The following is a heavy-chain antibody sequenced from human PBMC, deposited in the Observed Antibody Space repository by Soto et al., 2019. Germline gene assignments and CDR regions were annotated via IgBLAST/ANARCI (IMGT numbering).Heavy chain of an antibody. CDR3: ARQNYYGSGEYYYYGMDV. D-gene: IGHD3-10*01. V-gene: IGHV5-10-1*01. Sequence: GESLKISCKGSGYSFTSYWISWVRQMPGKGLEWMGRIDPSDSYTNYSPSFQGHVTISADKSISTAYLQWSSLKASDTAMYYCARQNYYGSGEYYYYGMDVWGQGTTVTVSS. CDR2: IDPSDSYT. J-gene: IGHJ6*02. CDR1: GYSFTSYW.